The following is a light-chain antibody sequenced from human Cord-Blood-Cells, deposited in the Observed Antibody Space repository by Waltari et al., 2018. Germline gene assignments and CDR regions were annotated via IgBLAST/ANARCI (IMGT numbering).Light chain of an antibody. CDR1: SSDVGSYNL. CDR2: EGS. CDR3: CSYAGSSTDVV. Sequence: QSALTQPASVSGSPGQSITISCTGTSSDVGSYNLVSWYQQHPGKAPKLMIYEGSKRPSGVSNRFSGSKSGNTASLTISGLQAEDEADYYCCSYAGSSTDVVF. J-gene: IGLJ2*01. V-gene: IGLV2-23*01.